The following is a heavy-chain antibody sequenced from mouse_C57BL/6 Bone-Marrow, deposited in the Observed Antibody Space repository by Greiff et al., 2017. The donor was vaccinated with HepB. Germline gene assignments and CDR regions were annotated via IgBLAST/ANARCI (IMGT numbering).Heavy chain of an antibody. D-gene: IGHD4-1*01. CDR2: IYPSDSET. V-gene: IGHV1-61*01. CDR3: ARSKGLTGPYFDY. J-gene: IGHJ2*01. CDR1: GYTFTSYW. Sequence: QVHVKQPGAELVRPGSSVKLSCKASGYTFTSYWMDWVKQRPGQGLEWIGNIYPSDSETHYNQKFKDKATLTVDKSSSTAYMQLSSLTSEDSAVYYYARSKGLTGPYFDYWGQGTTLTVSS.